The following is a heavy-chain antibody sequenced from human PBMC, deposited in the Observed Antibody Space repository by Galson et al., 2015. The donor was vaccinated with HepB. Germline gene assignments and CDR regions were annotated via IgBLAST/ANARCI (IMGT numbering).Heavy chain of an antibody. V-gene: IGHV3-30-3*01. CDR3: ARAPGYYDSSGSYYYYGMDV. Sequence: SLRLSCAASGFTFSSYAMHWVRQAPGKGLEWVAVISYDGSNKYYADSVEGRFTISRDNSKNTLYLQMNSLRAEDTAVYYCARAPGYYDSSGSYYYYGMDVWGQGTTVTVSS. D-gene: IGHD3-22*01. CDR2: ISYDGSNK. J-gene: IGHJ6*02. CDR1: GFTFSSYA.